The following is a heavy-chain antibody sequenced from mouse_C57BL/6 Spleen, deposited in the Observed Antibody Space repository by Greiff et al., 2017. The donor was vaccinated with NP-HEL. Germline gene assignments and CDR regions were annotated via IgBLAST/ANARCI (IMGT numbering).Heavy chain of an antibody. Sequence: VQLKESGAELVKPGASVKLSCTASGFNIKDYYMHWVKQRTEQGLEWIGRIDPEDGETKYAPKFQGKATITADTSSNTAYLQLSSLTSEDTAVYYCARGWLRRYWYFDVWGTGTTVTVSS. J-gene: IGHJ1*03. V-gene: IGHV14-2*01. CDR2: IDPEDGET. CDR3: ARGWLRRYWYFDV. CDR1: GFNIKDYY. D-gene: IGHD2-2*01.